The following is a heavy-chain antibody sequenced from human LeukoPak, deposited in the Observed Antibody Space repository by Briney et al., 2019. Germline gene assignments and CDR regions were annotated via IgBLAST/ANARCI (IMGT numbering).Heavy chain of an antibody. Sequence: SVKVSCKASGGTFSSYAISWVRQAPGQGLEWMGGIIPLFGTANYAQKFQGRLTITTDESTSTAYMELSSLRPEDTAVYYCARGFHYDSSGYYYFYWGQGTLVTVSS. J-gene: IGHJ4*02. D-gene: IGHD3-22*01. CDR1: GGTFSSYA. CDR2: IIPLFGTA. CDR3: ARGFHYDSSGYYYFY. V-gene: IGHV1-69*05.